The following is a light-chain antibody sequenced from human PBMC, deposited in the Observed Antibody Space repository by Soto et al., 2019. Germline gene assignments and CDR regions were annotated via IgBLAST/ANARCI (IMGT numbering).Light chain of an antibody. V-gene: IGLV2-23*01. CDR3: SSYAGSNNLRV. CDR2: EGS. CDR1: SSDVGNYNL. Sequence: QSALTQPASVSGSPGQSITISCTGTSSDVGNYNLVSWYQQHPGKAPKLMIYEGSKRPSGLSNRFSGSKSGNTASLTISGLQAEDEADYYCSSYAGSNNLRVFGTGTKVTVL. J-gene: IGLJ1*01.